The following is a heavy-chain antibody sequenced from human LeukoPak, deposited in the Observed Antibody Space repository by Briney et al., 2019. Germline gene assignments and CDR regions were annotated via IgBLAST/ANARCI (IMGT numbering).Heavy chain of an antibody. D-gene: IGHD3-9*01. J-gene: IGHJ4*02. CDR1: GFTFSSYA. CDR2: ISGSGGST. Sequence: GGSLRLSCVASGFTFSSYAMSWVRQAPGKGLEWVSAISGSGGSTYYADSVKGRFTISRDNSKNTLYLQMNSLRAEDTAVYYCAKDREKLQYFDWDTHYFDYGGQEPLVTVSS. CDR3: AKDREKLQYFDWDTHYFDY. V-gene: IGHV3-23*01.